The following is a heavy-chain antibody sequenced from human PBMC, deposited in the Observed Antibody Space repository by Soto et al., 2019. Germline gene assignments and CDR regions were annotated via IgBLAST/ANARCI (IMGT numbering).Heavy chain of an antibody. Sequence: SETLSLTCTVSGGSISSGGYYWSWIRQHPGKGLEWIGYIYYSGSTYYNPSLKSRVTISVDTSKNQFSLKLSSVTAADTAVYYCARDRIVATRKGRGYYFDDWGQGTLVTVSS. J-gene: IGHJ4*02. CDR1: GGSISSGGYY. D-gene: IGHD5-12*01. CDR3: ARDRIVATRKGRGYYFDD. V-gene: IGHV4-31*03. CDR2: IYYSGST.